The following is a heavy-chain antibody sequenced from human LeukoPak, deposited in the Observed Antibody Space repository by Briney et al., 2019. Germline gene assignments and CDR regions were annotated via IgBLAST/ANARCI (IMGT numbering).Heavy chain of an antibody. CDR2: ISYDGSNK. Sequence: GGSLRLSCAASGFTFSSYAMHWVRQAPGKGLEWVAVISYDGSNKYYADSVKGRFTISRDNSKNTLYLQMNSLRAEDTAVYYCARDRSCSGGSCYSDYWGQGTLVTVSS. J-gene: IGHJ4*02. V-gene: IGHV3-30-3*01. D-gene: IGHD2-15*01. CDR3: ARDRSCSGGSCYSDY. CDR1: GFTFSSYA.